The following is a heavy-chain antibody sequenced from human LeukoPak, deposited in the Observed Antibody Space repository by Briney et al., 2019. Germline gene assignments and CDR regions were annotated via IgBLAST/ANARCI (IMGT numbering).Heavy chain of an antibody. CDR3: ARNLWFGESSDAFDM. V-gene: IGHV1-2*02. CDR2: INTISGGT. J-gene: IGHJ3*02. Sequence: ASVKVSCKASGYTFTGYYMHWVRQAPGQGLEWIGWINTISGGTNYAQKFQGRVTMTRDTSISTAYMELSRLTSDDTAVYYCARNLWFGESSDAFDMWGQGTMVTVSS. D-gene: IGHD3-10*01. CDR1: GYTFTGYY.